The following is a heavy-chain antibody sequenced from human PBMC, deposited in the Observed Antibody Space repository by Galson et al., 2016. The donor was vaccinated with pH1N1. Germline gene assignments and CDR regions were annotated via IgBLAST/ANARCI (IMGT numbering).Heavy chain of an antibody. J-gene: IGHJ5*02. CDR2: IYYSGST. D-gene: IGHD3-10*01. CDR1: GGSISGYY. CDR3: ATVLWFGELGGWFDP. V-gene: IGHV4-59*01. Sequence: TLSLTCTVSGGSISGYYWSWIRQPPGKGLEWIGYIYYSGSTNHNPSLKSRVTISVDTSKNQFSLKLTSVTAADTAVYFCATVLWFGELGGWFDPWGQETLVTVSS.